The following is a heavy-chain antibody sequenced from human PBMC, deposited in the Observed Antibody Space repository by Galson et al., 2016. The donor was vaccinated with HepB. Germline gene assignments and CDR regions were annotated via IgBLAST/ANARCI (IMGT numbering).Heavy chain of an antibody. CDR1: GFTFSNYF. V-gene: IGHV3-11*01. CDR2: ISASGELI. Sequence: SLRLSCAVSGFTFSNYFMSWIRQAPGMGLEWVSYISASGELIYYADSVKGRFTVSRDNAKNSLFLQMNSLRAEDTARYYCARDKGSSHTYHYYGMDVWGRGALVTVSS. J-gene: IGHJ6*02. D-gene: IGHD2/OR15-2a*01. CDR3: ARDKGSSHTYHYYGMDV.